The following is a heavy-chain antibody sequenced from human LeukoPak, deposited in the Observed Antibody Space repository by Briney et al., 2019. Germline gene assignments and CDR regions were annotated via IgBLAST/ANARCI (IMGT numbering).Heavy chain of an antibody. CDR1: GYTFTSYG. V-gene: IGHV1-18*01. CDR3: ARDPLGELSLHFQH. CDR2: ISAYNGNS. Sequence: ASVKVSCKASGYTFTSYGISWVRQAPGQGLEWMGWISAYNGNSNYAQKLQGRVTMTTDTSTSTAYMELRSLRSDDTAVYYCARDPLGELSLHFQHWGQGTLSPSPQ. D-gene: IGHD3-16*02. J-gene: IGHJ1*01.